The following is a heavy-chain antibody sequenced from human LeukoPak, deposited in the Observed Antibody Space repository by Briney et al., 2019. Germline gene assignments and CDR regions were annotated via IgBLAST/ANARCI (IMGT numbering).Heavy chain of an antibody. D-gene: IGHD3-3*01. CDR3: AREEYYDFWSGYLLTGWFDP. CDR2: IYHSGST. V-gene: IGHV4-38-2*02. CDR1: GYSISSGYY. J-gene: IGHJ5*02. Sequence: SETLSLTCTVSGYSISSGYYWGWIRQPPGKGLEWIGSIYHSGSTYYNPSLKSRVTISVDTSKNQFSLKLSSVTAADTAVYYCAREEYYDFWSGYLLTGWFDPWGQGTLVTVSS.